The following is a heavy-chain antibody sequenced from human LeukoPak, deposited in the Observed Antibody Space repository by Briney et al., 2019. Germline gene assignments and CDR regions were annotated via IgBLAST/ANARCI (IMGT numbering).Heavy chain of an antibody. V-gene: IGHV3-30*02. J-gene: IGHJ6*03. Sequence: GGSLRLSCAASGFTFSGYGMHWVRQAPGKGLEWVAFIQYDGSNKYYADSVKGRFTISRDNSKNTLYLQMNSLRTEDTAVYYCARDPYSGGYGAYYYYYMDLWGKGTTVTISS. CDR1: GFTFSGYG. CDR2: IQYDGSNK. CDR3: ARDPYSGGYGAYYYYYMDL. D-gene: IGHD1-26*01.